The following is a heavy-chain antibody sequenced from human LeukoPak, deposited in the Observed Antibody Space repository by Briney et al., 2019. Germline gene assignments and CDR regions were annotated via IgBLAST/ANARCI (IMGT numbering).Heavy chain of an antibody. J-gene: IGHJ5*02. CDR1: GGTFSSYA. Sequence: ASVKVSCKASGGTFSSYAISWVRQAPGQGLEWMGIINPSGGSTSYAQKFQGRVTMTRDTSTSTVYMELSSLRSEDTAVYYCARARIRGWFDPWGQGTLVTVSS. V-gene: IGHV1-46*01. D-gene: IGHD1-14*01. CDR3: ARARIRGWFDP. CDR2: INPSGGST.